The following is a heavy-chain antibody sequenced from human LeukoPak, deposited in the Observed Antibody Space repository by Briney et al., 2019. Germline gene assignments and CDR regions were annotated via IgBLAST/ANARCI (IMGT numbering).Heavy chain of an antibody. CDR3: AKDFYSSSSFFDY. CDR2: ISWNSGSI. Sequence: SGGPLRLSCAASGFTFDDYAMHWVRQAPGKGLEWVSGISWNSGSIGYADSVKGRFTISRDNAKNSLYLQMNSLRAEDTALYYCAKDFYSSSSFFDYWGQGTLVTVSS. CDR1: GFTFDDYA. D-gene: IGHD6-6*01. J-gene: IGHJ4*02. V-gene: IGHV3-9*01.